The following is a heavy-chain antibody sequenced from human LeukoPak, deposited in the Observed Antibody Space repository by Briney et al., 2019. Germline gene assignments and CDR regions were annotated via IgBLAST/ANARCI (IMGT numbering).Heavy chain of an antibody. CDR3: ATEPGWGSGTGA. J-gene: IGHJ4*02. V-gene: IGHV1-24*01. CDR1: GYPLTDLS. CDR2: FDLQDVKT. Sequence: ASLKVSCKVSGYPLTDLSMHWVRQAPGKGLEWMGGFDLQDVKTVYAQKFQGRVTMTEDTSTDTAYMELSSLMSDDTAVYYCATEPGWGSGTGAWGQGTLVTVSS. D-gene: IGHD7-27*01.